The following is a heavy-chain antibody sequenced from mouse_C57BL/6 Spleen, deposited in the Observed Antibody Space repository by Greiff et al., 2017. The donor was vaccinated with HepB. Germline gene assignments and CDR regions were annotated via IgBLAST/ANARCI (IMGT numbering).Heavy chain of an antibody. CDR3: ARDRDTTAFDY. CDR2: ISDGGSYT. J-gene: IGHJ2*01. Sequence: VQLKESGGGLVKPGGSLKLSCAASGFTFSSYAMSWVRQTPEKRLEWVATISDGGSYTYYPDNVKGRFTISRDNAKNNLYLQMSHLKSEDTAMYYCARDRDTTAFDYWGQGTTLTVSS. CDR1: GFTFSSYA. V-gene: IGHV5-4*01. D-gene: IGHD1-2*01.